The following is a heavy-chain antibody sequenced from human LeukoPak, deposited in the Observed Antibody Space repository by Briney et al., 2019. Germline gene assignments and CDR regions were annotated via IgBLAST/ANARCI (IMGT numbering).Heavy chain of an antibody. Sequence: GGSLRLSWAASGXTFRNHAMHWVRQAPGKGLEYVSAINSNGDTTYYGNSVKGRFTISRDNSKSTLYLQMGSLRPADTAVYYCAREERGLAIDYWGQGALVTVSS. D-gene: IGHD3/OR15-3a*01. CDR2: INSNGDTT. J-gene: IGHJ4*02. CDR1: GXTFRNHA. V-gene: IGHV3-64*01. CDR3: AREERGLAIDY.